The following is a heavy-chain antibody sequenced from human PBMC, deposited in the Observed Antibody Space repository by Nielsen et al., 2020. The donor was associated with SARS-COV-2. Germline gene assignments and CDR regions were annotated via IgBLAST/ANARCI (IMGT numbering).Heavy chain of an antibody. CDR1: GYTFTSYD. Sequence: ASVKVSCKASGYTFTSYDINWVRQATGQGLEWMGWMNPNSGNTGYAQKFQGRVTMTRNTSISTAYMELSSLRSEDTAVYYCARGTWVYGSGPARYYYYGMDVWGQGTTVTVSS. CDR2: MNPNSGNT. D-gene: IGHD3-10*01. V-gene: IGHV1-8*01. CDR3: ARGTWVYGSGPARYYYYGMDV. J-gene: IGHJ6*02.